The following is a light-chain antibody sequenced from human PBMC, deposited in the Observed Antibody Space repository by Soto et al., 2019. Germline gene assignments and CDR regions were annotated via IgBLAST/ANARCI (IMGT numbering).Light chain of an antibody. J-gene: IGLJ1*01. Sequence: SYELTQPPSVSVAPGQTARITCGGNNIGSKSVHWYQQKPGQAPVLVVYDDSDRPSWIPERFSGSNSWNTATLTISRVEAGDEDDYYCQVWDSSSDPYVFGTGTKLTVL. CDR3: QVWDSSSDPYV. CDR1: NIGSKS. V-gene: IGLV3-21*02. CDR2: DDS.